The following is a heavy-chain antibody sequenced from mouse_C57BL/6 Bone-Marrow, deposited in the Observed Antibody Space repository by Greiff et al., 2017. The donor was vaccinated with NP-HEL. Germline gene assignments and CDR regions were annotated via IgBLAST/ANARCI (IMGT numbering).Heavy chain of an antibody. CDR1: GFNFKNSY. D-gene: IGHD2-2*01. J-gene: IGHJ2*01. V-gene: IGHV14-3*01. CDR3: TRFGNGYYFGC. Sequence: EVHLVEPVAELVRPGASVKLSCTASGFNFKNSYMHWVKQRPEQGLEWIGRIDPANGNTKYAPKFQGKATITADTSSNTAYLQLSSLTSEDAAICCSTRFGNGYYFGCWGENATLTVSS. CDR2: IDPANGNT.